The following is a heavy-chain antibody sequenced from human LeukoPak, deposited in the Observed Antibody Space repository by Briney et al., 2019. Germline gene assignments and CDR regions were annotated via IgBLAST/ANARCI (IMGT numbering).Heavy chain of an antibody. CDR1: GFTFSSYG. Sequence: PGRSLRLSSAASGFTFSSYGMHWVCQAPGKGLEWVAVIWYDGSNENYADSVKGRFTISRDNSKNTLYLQMNSLRVEDTAVYYCAKSGVRAAADTNAFDIWGQGTMVTVSS. J-gene: IGHJ3*02. CDR2: IWYDGSNE. CDR3: AKSGVRAAADTNAFDI. D-gene: IGHD6-13*01. V-gene: IGHV3-33*03.